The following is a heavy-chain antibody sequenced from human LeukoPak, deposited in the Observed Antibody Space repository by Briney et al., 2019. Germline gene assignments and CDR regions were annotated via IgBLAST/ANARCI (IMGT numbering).Heavy chain of an antibody. V-gene: IGHV3-53*05. CDR3: AKDGDLYGHADY. CDR2: IYSGGNT. Sequence: GGSLRLSCAASGFTVSNNYMSWVRQAPGKGLEWVSLIYSGGNTYYADSLKGRFTISRDNSKKTLYLQMNSLRAEDSAVYYCAKDGDLYGHADYWGQGTLVTVSS. D-gene: IGHD4-17*01. J-gene: IGHJ4*02. CDR1: GFTVSNNY.